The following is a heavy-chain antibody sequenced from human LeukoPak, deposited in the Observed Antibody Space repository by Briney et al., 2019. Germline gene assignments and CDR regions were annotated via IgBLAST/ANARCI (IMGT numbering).Heavy chain of an antibody. D-gene: IGHD1-26*01. Sequence: ASVKVSCKASGYTFTSYDINWVRQATGQGLEWMGWMNPNSGNTGYAQKFQGRVTMTRNTSISTAYMELSSLGSEDTAVYYCARDKERSYYGVWFDPWGQGTLVTVSS. CDR2: MNPNSGNT. CDR3: ARDKERSYYGVWFDP. CDR1: GYTFTSYD. V-gene: IGHV1-8*01. J-gene: IGHJ5*02.